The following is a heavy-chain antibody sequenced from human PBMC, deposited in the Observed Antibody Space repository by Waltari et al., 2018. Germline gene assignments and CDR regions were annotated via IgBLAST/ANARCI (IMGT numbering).Heavy chain of an antibody. V-gene: IGHV4-59*01. J-gene: IGHJ4*02. CDR1: AGSLSSYF. Sequence: QVQLQESGTKLVKPSETLSLTCTVSAGSLSSYFWSWIRQPPGKGLEWIGYIHYSGNTNSDTSMKSRVTISMDTSKNQFSLKLSSATAADTAVYYCAAHLRQVTTEFAYWGQGTLVTVSS. CDR2: IHYSGNT. D-gene: IGHD4-17*01. CDR3: AAHLRQVTTEFAY.